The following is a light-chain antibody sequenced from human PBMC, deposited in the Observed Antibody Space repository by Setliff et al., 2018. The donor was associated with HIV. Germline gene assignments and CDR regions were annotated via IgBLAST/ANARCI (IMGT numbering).Light chain of an antibody. J-gene: IGLJ1*01. Sequence: SYELTQPPSVSVSPGQTVHITCSGDKLGDKFVCWYQQKPGQSPVLVIYQDNKRPSGIPERISASNSGNTATLTISGTQAMDEADYYCQAWDNSFCYVFGTGTKVTVL. V-gene: IGLV3-1*01. CDR3: QAWDNSFCYV. CDR1: KLGDKF. CDR2: QDN.